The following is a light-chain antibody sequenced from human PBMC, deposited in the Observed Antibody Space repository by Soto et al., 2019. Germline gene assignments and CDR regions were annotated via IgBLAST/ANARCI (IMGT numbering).Light chain of an antibody. J-gene: IGLJ3*02. V-gene: IGLV1-51*02. CDR3: GTWDSRLSAWV. CDR1: SSNIGENY. CDR2: QNN. Sequence: QSVLTQPPSVSAAPGQTVTISCSGSSSNIGENYVSWYQQLPGTAPKLLIYQNNKRPSGIPDRFSGSKSGTSATLGITGLQTGDEADYDCGTWDSRLSAWVFGGGTKLTVL.